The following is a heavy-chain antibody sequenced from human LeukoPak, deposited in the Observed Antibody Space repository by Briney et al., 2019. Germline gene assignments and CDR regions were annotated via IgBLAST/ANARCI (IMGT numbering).Heavy chain of an antibody. D-gene: IGHD3-10*01. J-gene: IGHJ6*02. V-gene: IGHV1-46*01. CDR3: ARGRIYYGSGVRDYCYYGMDV. Sequence: ASVKVSCKASGYTFRNYYLHWVRQAPGQGLEWMGIINPSGGSTSYAQKFQGRVTMTRDTSTSTVYMELSSLRSEDTAVYYCARGRIYYGSGVRDYCYYGMDVWGQGTTVTVSS. CDR1: GYTFRNYY. CDR2: INPSGGST.